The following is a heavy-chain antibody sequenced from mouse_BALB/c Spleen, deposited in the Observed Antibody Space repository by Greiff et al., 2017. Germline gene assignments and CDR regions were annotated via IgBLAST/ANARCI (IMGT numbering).Heavy chain of an antibody. J-gene: IGHJ2*01. V-gene: IGHV5-6-3*01. CDR2: INSNGGST. CDR3: ARGGWEGYFDY. D-gene: IGHD2-3*01. CDR1: GFTFSSYG. Sequence: EVHLVESGGGLVQPGGSLKLSCAASGFTFSSYGMSWVRQTPDKRLELVATINSNGGSTYYPDSVKGRFTISRDNAKNTLYLQMSSLKSEDTAMYYCARGGWEGYFDYWGQGTTLTVSS.